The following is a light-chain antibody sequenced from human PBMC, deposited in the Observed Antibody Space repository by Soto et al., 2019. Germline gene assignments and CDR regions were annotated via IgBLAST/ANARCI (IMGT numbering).Light chain of an antibody. CDR2: KAS. CDR1: QRISSW. Sequence: DVPMTQSPSTLSASVGDRVAITCRASQRISSWLAWYQQKPGKAPKLLIYKASTLQSGVPSRFSGSGSGTEFTLTISSLQPDDFATYYCQQYNSYSPLTFGGGTKVESK. V-gene: IGKV1-5*03. CDR3: QQYNSYSPLT. J-gene: IGKJ4*01.